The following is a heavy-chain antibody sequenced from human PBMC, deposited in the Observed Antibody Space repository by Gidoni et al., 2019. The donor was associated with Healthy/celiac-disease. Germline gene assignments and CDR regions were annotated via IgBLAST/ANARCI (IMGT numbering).Heavy chain of an antibody. D-gene: IGHD6-13*01. V-gene: IGHV1-2*02. CDR1: GYTCTGYY. CDR2: INTNSGGT. Sequence: QVQLVQSGAAVQKPGAAVKVSCKASGYTCTGYYMHWVRQDPGQGLEWVGWINTNSGGTNYAQKFQGRVTMTRDTSISTAYMELSRLRSDDTAVYYCASPSMGSSSWYHSWGQGTLVTVSS. J-gene: IGHJ5*02. CDR3: ASPSMGSSSWYHS.